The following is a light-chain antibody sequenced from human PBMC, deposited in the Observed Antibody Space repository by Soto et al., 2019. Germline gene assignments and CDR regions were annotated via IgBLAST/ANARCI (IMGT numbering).Light chain of an antibody. CDR3: QQYNSYPS. CDR2: GVS. V-gene: IGKV3-20*01. Sequence: EIVLTQSPGTLSLSPGERATLSCRASQSVSSSYLAWYQQKPGQAPRLLIYGVSSRATGIPDRFSGSWSGTEFTLTISSLQRDESATYYCQQYNSYPSFGGGTKVEIK. J-gene: IGKJ4*01. CDR1: QSVSSSY.